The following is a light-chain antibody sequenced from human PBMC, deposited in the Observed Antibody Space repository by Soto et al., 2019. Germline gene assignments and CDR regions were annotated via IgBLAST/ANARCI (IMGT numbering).Light chain of an antibody. Sequence: QSALTQPASVSGSPGQSITLSCTGTRSDIGAYNFVSWYQQHPGEVPKLILYDVNVRPSGVSNRLSGSKSGNTASLTISGLQAEDEADYYCTSWTTSTTMIFGGGTQLTVL. CDR1: RSDIGAYNF. V-gene: IGLV2-14*03. CDR3: TSWTTSTTMI. J-gene: IGLJ2*01. CDR2: DVN.